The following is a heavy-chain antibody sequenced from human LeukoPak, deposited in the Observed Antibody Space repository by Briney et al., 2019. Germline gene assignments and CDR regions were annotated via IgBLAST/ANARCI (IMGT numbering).Heavy chain of an antibody. CDR3: ASMYYDFWSGYLSVWAYTRFDP. CDR2: ISHSGST. CDR1: GGSISSGGYS. V-gene: IGHV4-30-2*01. J-gene: IGHJ5*02. D-gene: IGHD3-3*01. Sequence: PSETLSLTCAVSGGSISSGGYSWSWIRQPPGKGLEYIGHISHSGSTYYNPSLKSRVTISVDRSKNQFSLKLSSVTAADTAVYYCASMYYDFWSGYLSVWAYTRFDPWGQGTLVTVSS.